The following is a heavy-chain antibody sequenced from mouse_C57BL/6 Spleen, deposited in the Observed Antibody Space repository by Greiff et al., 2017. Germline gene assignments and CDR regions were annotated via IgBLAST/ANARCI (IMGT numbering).Heavy chain of an antibody. V-gene: IGHV14-4*01. D-gene: IGHD1-1*01. CDR1: GFNIKDDY. CDR3: ATWGFTTVVATPFAY. Sequence: EVQLQQSGAELVRPGASVKLSCTASGFNIKDDYMHWVKQRPEQGLEWIGWIDPENGDTEYASKFQGKATITADTSSNTAYLQLSSLTSEGTAVYYCATWGFTTVVATPFAYWGQGTLVTVSA. J-gene: IGHJ3*01. CDR2: IDPENGDT.